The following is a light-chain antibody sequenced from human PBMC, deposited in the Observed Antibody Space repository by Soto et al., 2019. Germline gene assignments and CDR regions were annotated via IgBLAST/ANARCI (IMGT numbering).Light chain of an antibody. V-gene: IGLV2-14*03. CDR2: DVT. CDR3: SSYSSSVVWV. CDR1: TSDIGAYNY. J-gene: IGLJ3*02. Sequence: QSALTQPASVSGSPGQSITISCIGTTSDIGAYNYVSWYQQHPGKAPKLMIYDVTNRPSGVSDRFSGSKSGNRASLAISGLQAEDEADYYCSSYSSSVVWVFGGGTQLNVL.